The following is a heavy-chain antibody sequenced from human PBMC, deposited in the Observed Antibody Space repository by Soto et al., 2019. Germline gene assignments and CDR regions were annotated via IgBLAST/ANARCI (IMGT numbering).Heavy chain of an antibody. Sequence: LRLSCAASGFTFSSYAMSWVRQAPGKGLEWVSAISGSGGSTYYADSVKGRFTISRDNAKNTLYLQMNSLRDEDTAVYYCAREAGTWHLPLNWFDPWGQGTLVTVSS. CDR1: GFTFSSYA. V-gene: IGHV3-23*01. CDR3: AREAGTWHLPLNWFDP. D-gene: IGHD6-19*01. CDR2: ISGSGGST. J-gene: IGHJ5*02.